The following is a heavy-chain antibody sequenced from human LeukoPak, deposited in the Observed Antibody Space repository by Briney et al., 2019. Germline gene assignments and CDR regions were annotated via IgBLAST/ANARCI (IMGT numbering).Heavy chain of an antibody. CDR1: GFTFNRFY. CDR2: ISSNGATT. V-gene: IGHV3-64*04. CDR3: AREITMIVVVTVNWFDP. Sequence: GGSLRLSCSASGFTFNRFYLHWVRQAPGKGLEFVSHISSNGATTYYADSVKGRFTISRDNSKNTLYLQMNSLRAEDTAVYYCAREITMIVVVTVNWFDPWGQGTLVTVSS. D-gene: IGHD3-22*01. J-gene: IGHJ5*02.